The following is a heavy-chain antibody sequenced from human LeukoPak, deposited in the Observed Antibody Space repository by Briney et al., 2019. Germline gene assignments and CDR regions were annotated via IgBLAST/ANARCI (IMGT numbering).Heavy chain of an antibody. CDR3: AKDLMRDQWFGES. Sequence: PGGSLRLSCVASGFTFSYYGMHWVRQAPGKGLEWVAFIRYVERDKYYADSVKGRFTISRDNSKNTLYLQMNSLREDDTAVYYCAKDLMRDQWFGESWSQGTLVTVSP. CDR1: GFTFSYYG. V-gene: IGHV3-30*02. J-gene: IGHJ5*02. CDR2: IRYVERDK. D-gene: IGHD3-10*01.